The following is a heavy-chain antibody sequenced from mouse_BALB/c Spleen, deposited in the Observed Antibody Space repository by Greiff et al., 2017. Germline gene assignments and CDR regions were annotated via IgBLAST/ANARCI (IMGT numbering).Heavy chain of an antibody. CDR1: GFNIKDTY. J-gene: IGHJ4*01. V-gene: IGHV14-3*02. Sequence: EVQGVESGAELVKPGASVKLSCTASGFNIKDTYMHWVKQRPEQGLEWIGRIDPANGNTKYDPKFQGKATITADTSSNTAYLQLSSLTSEDTAVYYCAPLWLDAMDYWGQGTSVTVSS. CDR3: APLWLDAMDY. CDR2: IDPANGNT. D-gene: IGHD2-2*01.